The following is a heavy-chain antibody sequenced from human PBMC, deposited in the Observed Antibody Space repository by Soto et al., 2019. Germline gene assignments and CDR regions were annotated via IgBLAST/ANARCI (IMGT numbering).Heavy chain of an antibody. J-gene: IGHJ3*02. CDR2: ISGSGGTT. D-gene: IGHD3-9*01. Sequence: EVQLLESGGGLVQPGGSLRLSCAASGFIFRNYAMSWVRQAPGKGLEWVSAISGSGGTTYYADSVKGRFTISRDNSKNWLYLQMSSPRAEDTAVYYCAKDAYYDILTGPNAFDIWGQRRRVTVSS. CDR3: AKDAYYDILTGPNAFDI. CDR1: GFIFRNYA. V-gene: IGHV3-23*01.